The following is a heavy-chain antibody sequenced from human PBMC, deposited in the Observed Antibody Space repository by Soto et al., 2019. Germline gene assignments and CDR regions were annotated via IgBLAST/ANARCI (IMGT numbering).Heavy chain of an antibody. CDR1: GYTFTSSD. CDR3: AKQGPLHCRGTSCPYYFDY. CDR2: MNPNSGNT. Sequence: QVPLVQSGVEVKKPGASVKVSCKASGYTFTSSDINWVRQATGQGLEWMGWMNPNSGNTGYAQKLQGRVTLHRNTSISTAYMELSRLQSEDTAVYSCAKQGPLHCRGTSCPYYFDYCCQGTLVTVSS. D-gene: IGHD2-2*01. V-gene: IGHV1-8*01. J-gene: IGHJ4*02.